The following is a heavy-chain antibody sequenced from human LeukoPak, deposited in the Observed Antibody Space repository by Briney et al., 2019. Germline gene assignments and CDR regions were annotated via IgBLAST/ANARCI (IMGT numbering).Heavy chain of an antibody. D-gene: IGHD2-2*01. V-gene: IGHV3-13*01. CDR1: GFTFSSYD. CDR2: IGTAGDT. CDR3: ARVPAANNYYGMDV. J-gene: IGHJ6*02. Sequence: GGSLRLSCAASGFTFSSYDMHWVRQATGKGLEWVSAIGTAGDTYYPGSVKGRFTISRENAKNSLYLQMNSLRAEDTAVYYCARVPAANNYYGMDVWGQGTTVTASS.